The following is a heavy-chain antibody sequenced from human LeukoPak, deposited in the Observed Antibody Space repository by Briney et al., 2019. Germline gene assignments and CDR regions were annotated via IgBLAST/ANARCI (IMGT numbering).Heavy chain of an antibody. Sequence: SETLSLTCTVSGGSISSGSYYWSWIRQPAGKGLEWIGRIYTSGSTNYNPSLKSRVTISVDTSKNQFSLKLSSVTAADTAVYYCARSGYSYARNWFDPWGQGTLVTVSS. CDR3: ARSGYSYARNWFDP. J-gene: IGHJ5*02. V-gene: IGHV4-61*02. D-gene: IGHD5-18*01. CDR1: GGSISSGSYY. CDR2: IYTSGST.